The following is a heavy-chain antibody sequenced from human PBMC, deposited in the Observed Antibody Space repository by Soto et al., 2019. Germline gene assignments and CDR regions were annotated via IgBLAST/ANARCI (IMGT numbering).Heavy chain of an antibody. CDR1: GFTFSSYA. CDR3: AKDAAQGYCSGGSCYGNFDY. V-gene: IGHV3-23*01. CDR2: ISGSGGST. D-gene: IGHD2-15*01. Sequence: VQLLESGGGLVQPGGSLRLSCAASGFTFSSYAMSWVRQAPGKGLEWVSAISGSGGSTYYADSVKGRFTISRDNSKNTLYLQMNSLRAEDTAVYYCAKDAAQGYCSGGSCYGNFDYWGQGTLVTVSS. J-gene: IGHJ4*02.